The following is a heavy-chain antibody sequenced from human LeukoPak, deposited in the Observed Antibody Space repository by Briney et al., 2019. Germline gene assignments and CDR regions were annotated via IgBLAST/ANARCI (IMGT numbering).Heavy chain of an antibody. CDR1: GYSISSGYY. Sequence: SETLSLTCTVSGYSISSGYYWGWIRQPPGKGLEWIGSIYYSGSTYYNPSLKSRVTISVDTSKNQFSLKLSSVTAADTAVYYRARTRYYYNSRSFGAPYYFDYWGQGTLVTVSS. J-gene: IGHJ4*02. V-gene: IGHV4-38-2*02. D-gene: IGHD3-10*01. CDR3: ARTRYYYNSRSFGAPYYFDY. CDR2: IYYSGST.